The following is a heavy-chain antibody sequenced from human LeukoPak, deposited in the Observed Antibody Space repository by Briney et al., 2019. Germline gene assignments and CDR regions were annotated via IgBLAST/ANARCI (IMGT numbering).Heavy chain of an antibody. CDR2: IYPGDSDT. J-gene: IGHJ4*02. CDR1: GYTFTTYW. V-gene: IGHV5-51*01. CDR3: ARDYYDSSGYSLDY. D-gene: IGHD3-22*01. Sequence: GESLKISCKGSGYTFTTYWIAWVRQMPGKGLEWMGIIYPGDSDTRYSPSFQGQVTISADKSISTAYLQWSSLKASDTAMYYCARDYYDSSGYSLDYWGQGTLVTVSS.